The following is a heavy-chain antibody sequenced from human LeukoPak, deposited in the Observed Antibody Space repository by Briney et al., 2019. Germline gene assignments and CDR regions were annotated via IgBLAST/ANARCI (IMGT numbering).Heavy chain of an antibody. Sequence: NASETLSLTCTVSGGSISSYYWSWIRQPPGKGLEWIGYIYYSGSTNYNPSLKSRVTISVDTSKNQFSLKLSSVTAADTAVYYCARGGSGGYYYYYMDVWGKGTTVTISS. D-gene: IGHD1-14*01. CDR3: ARGGSGGYYYYYMDV. CDR1: GGSISSYY. J-gene: IGHJ6*03. V-gene: IGHV4-59*01. CDR2: IYYSGST.